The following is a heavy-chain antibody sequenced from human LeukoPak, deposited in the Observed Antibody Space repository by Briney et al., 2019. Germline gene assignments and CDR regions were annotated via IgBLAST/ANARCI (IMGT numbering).Heavy chain of an antibody. CDR2: ISSSSSYI. V-gene: IGHV3-21*01. CDR1: GFTFSSYS. J-gene: IGHJ4*02. CDR3: ARAAAGFDY. D-gene: IGHD6-13*01. Sequence: PGGSMRLSCVASGFTFSSYSMNWVRQAPGKGLEWVSSISSSSSYIYYADVVKGRFTISRDNAKNSLYLQMNSLRAEDTAVYYCARAAAGFDYWGQGTLVTVSS.